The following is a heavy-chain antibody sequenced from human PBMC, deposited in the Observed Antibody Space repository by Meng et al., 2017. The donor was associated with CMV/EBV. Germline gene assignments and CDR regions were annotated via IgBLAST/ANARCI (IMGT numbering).Heavy chain of an antibody. J-gene: IGHJ4*02. Sequence: PLQESGPRLVKPPETLSLTCTVSGGAISSYYWSWIRQPAGKGLEWIGRIYTSGSTNYQPSLKSRVTMSVDTSKNQFSLKLSSVTAADTAVYYCARHGDTAMVVGIDYWGQGTLVTVSS. CDR1: GGAISSYY. D-gene: IGHD5-18*01. V-gene: IGHV4-4*07. CDR3: ARHGDTAMVVGIDY. CDR2: IYTSGST.